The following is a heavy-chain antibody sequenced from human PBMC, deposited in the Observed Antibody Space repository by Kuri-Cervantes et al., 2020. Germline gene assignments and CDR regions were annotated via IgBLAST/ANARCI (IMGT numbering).Heavy chain of an antibody. Sequence: ASVKVSCKVSGYTLTELSMHWVRQAPGQGLEWMGWINTNTGNPTYAQGFTGRFVFSLDTSVSTAYLQISSLKAEDTAVYYCARDISGYTSSWYDYWGQGTLVTVSS. V-gene: IGHV7-4-1*02. CDR2: INTNTGNP. D-gene: IGHD6-13*01. CDR1: GYTLTELS. CDR3: ARDISGYTSSWYDY. J-gene: IGHJ4*02.